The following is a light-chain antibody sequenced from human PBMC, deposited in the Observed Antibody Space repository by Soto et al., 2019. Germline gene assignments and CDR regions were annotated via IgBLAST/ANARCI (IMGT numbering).Light chain of an antibody. CDR3: QQRRIWTWQ. J-gene: IGKJ1*01. CDR1: QSVSNF. CDR2: DTS. V-gene: IGKV3-11*01. Sequence: FLVTQSPATLSLSPGERATLSCRSSQSVSNFLAWYQQKPGQAPRLLIYDTSDRATGLPARFSGSGSGTDFTLTIRSLEPEDFEVFYRQQRRIWTWQFGQGTXVEIK.